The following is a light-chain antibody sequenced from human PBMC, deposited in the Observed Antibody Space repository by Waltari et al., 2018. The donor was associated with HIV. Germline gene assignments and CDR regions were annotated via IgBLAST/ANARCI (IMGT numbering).Light chain of an antibody. CDR3: AAWDDSLSGKVV. CDR1: SSNIGSNY. V-gene: IGLV1-47*01. J-gene: IGLJ2*01. Sequence: QSVLTQPPSASGTPGQRVTISCSGSSSNIGSNYVYWYQQLPGTAPKLLIYRNNQRASGVPDRFSGSKSGNSASLAISGLRSEDEADYYCAAWDDSLSGKVVFGGGTKLTVL. CDR2: RNN.